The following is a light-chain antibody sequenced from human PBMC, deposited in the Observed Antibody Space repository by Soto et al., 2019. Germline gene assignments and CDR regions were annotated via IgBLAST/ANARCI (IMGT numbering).Light chain of an antibody. CDR1: SSDVGSYDY. V-gene: IGLV2-11*01. CDR3: CSYVGGTITYYV. J-gene: IGLJ1*01. CDR2: NVN. Sequence: QSALIQPPSVSGSPGQSVTISCTGTSSDVGSYDYVSWYQQHPGTVPKPMIYNVNTQPSGVPDRFSGSKSGNTASMTISGLQPEDEADYYCCSYVGGTITYYVFGIGTKVTVL.